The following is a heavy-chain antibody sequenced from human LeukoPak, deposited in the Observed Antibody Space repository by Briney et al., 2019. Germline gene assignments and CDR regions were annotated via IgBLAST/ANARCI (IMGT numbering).Heavy chain of an antibody. CDR2: ISAYNGNT. CDR3: ARSLVVVPAADSNWFDP. CDR1: GYTFTSYG. Sequence: ASVTVSFTASGYTFTSYGISWVRQAPGQGLEWMGWISAYNGNTNYAQKLQGRVTMTTDTSTSTAYMELSRLRSDDTAVYYCARSLVVVPAADSNWFDPWGQGTLVTVSS. J-gene: IGHJ5*02. V-gene: IGHV1-18*01. D-gene: IGHD2-2*01.